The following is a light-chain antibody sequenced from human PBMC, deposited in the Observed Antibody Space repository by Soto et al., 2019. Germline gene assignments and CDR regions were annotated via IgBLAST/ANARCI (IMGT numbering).Light chain of an antibody. V-gene: IGKV1-39*01. CDR2: AAS. J-gene: IGKJ3*01. CDR3: QQSYSTPRIT. Sequence: DIQMTQSPSSLSASVGDRVTITCRASQSISSYLNWYQQKPGKAPKLLIYAASSLQSGVPSRFSGSGSGTDVTLNISSLQPEDFATYYCQQSYSTPRITFGPGTKVDIK. CDR1: QSISSY.